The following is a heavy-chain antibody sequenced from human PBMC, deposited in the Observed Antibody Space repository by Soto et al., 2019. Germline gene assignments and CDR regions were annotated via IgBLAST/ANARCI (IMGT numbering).Heavy chain of an antibody. CDR3: ARDLAAAGPFDC. V-gene: IGHV1-18*01. Sequence: QVQLVQSGAEVKKPGASVKVSCKASGYTFTNYAFSWVRQAPGQGLEWMGWISAYNGNTNYPQKLQGSVTMTTDTSPSTAYMELRSLRSDDTAVYYCARDLAAAGPFDCWGQGTLVTVSS. CDR1: GYTFTNYA. J-gene: IGHJ4*02. CDR2: ISAYNGNT. D-gene: IGHD6-13*01.